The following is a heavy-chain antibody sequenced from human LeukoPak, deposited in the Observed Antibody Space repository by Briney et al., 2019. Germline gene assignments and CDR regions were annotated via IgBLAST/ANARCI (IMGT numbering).Heavy chain of an antibody. J-gene: IGHJ3*02. V-gene: IGHV3-74*01. Sequence: GGSVRLSCAASGFTFSSYWMHWVRQAPGTGLVWVSGVNSDGSYTSYADSVKGRFTISRDNAKNTLYLQMNSLRAEDTAVYYCARDAVERAFDIWGQGTMVTVSS. CDR1: GFTFSSYW. CDR2: VNSDGSYT. CDR3: ARDAVERAFDI. D-gene: IGHD1-1*01.